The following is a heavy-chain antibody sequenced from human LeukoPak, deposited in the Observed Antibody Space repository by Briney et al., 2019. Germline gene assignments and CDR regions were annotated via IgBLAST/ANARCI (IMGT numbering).Heavy chain of an antibody. D-gene: IGHD2-2*01. Sequence: LTGGSLRLSCAPSGFTVSSHDMGSVRQAPGKGLEWVSAITASGTNTYYADSVKGRFTISRDSSKNSLYLQLTSLRAEDTAVYYCAKAGCEWASSLHTSSDASWGQGTLVTVSS. J-gene: IGHJ4*02. CDR2: ITASGTNT. CDR3: AKAGCEWASSLHTSSDAS. CDR1: GFTVSSHD. V-gene: IGHV3-23*01.